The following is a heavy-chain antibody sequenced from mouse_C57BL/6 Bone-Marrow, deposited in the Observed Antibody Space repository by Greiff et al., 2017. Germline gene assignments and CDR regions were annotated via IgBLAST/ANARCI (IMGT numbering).Heavy chain of an antibody. J-gene: IGHJ4*01. Sequence: EVQGVESGGGLVKPGGSLKLSCAASGFTFSSYTMSWVRQTPEKRLEWVATISGGGGNTYYPDSVKGRFTISRDNAKNTLYLQMSSLRSEDTALYYCARHMHYYGSFFAMDYWGQGTSVTVSS. CDR1: GFTFSSYT. CDR3: ARHMHYYGSFFAMDY. V-gene: IGHV5-9*01. CDR2: ISGGGGNT. D-gene: IGHD1-1*01.